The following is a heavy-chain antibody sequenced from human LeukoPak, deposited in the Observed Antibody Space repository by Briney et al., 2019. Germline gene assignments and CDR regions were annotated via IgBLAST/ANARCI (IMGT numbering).Heavy chain of an antibody. Sequence: SETLSLTCAVYGGSFSGYYWSWIRQPPGKGLEWIGEINHSGSTNYNPSLKSRVTISVDTSKNQFSLKLSSVTAADTAVYYCARGLVSPMIGVDYWGQGTLVTVSS. J-gene: IGHJ4*02. CDR1: GGSFSGYY. CDR2: INHSGST. D-gene: IGHD3-22*01. CDR3: ARGLVSPMIGVDY. V-gene: IGHV4-34*01.